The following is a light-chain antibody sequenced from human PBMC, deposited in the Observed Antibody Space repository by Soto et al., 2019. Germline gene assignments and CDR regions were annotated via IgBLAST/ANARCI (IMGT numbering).Light chain of an antibody. Sequence: DIQMTQSPSTLSASVGDRGTVTCRASQSISSWLAWYQQKPGKAPKLLIYDVSSLESGVPSRFSGSGSGTEFTLTISSLQPDDFATYYCQQYNSYSWTFGQGTKVEIK. J-gene: IGKJ1*01. V-gene: IGKV1-5*01. CDR3: QQYNSYSWT. CDR1: QSISSW. CDR2: DVS.